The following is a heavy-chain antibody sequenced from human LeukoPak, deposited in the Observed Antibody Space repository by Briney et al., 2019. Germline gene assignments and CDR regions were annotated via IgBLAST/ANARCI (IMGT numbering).Heavy chain of an antibody. D-gene: IGHD2-21*02. CDR3: ARAASCGGDCSSSYLQH. J-gene: IGHJ1*01. CDR1: GFTFSSHW. CDR2: INTDGSST. Sequence: GGSLRLSCAASGFTFSSHWMHWVRQAPGKGLVWVSRINTDGSSTSYADSVKGRFNISRDNAKNTLYLQMNSLRAEDMAVYYCARAASCGGDCSSSYLQHWGQGTLLTLSS. V-gene: IGHV3-74*01.